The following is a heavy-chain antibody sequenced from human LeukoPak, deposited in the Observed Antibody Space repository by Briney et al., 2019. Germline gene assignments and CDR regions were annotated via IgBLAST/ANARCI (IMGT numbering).Heavy chain of an antibody. J-gene: IGHJ6*02. D-gene: IGHD4-11*01. Sequence: PGGSLRLSCAASGFTFSSYEMNWVRQAPGKGLEWVSYISSSGSTIYYADSVKGRFTISRDNAKNSLYLQMNSLRAEDTAVYYCARENRVTTLYYCYGMDVWGQGTTVTVSS. CDR3: ARENRVTTLYYCYGMDV. CDR1: GFTFSSYE. CDR2: ISSSGSTI. V-gene: IGHV3-48*03.